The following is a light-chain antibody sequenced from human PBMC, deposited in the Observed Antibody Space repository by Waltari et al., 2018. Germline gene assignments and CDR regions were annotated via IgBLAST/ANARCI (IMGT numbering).Light chain of an antibody. CDR1: QSVRRT. CDR2: GAS. Sequence: EIVLTQSPGTPSLSPGERATLSCRASQSVRRTLAWYQQKPGQAHKLLIYGASIRATGIPDRVTGSGSGTDFSLTISSLDPEDFAIYFCQHYVRLPATFGQGTKVEIK. V-gene: IGKV3-20*01. J-gene: IGKJ1*01. CDR3: QHYVRLPAT.